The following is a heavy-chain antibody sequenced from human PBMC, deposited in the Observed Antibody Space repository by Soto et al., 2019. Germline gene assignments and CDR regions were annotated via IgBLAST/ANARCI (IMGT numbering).Heavy chain of an antibody. Sequence: GGSLRLSCAASGFTFDDYAMHWVRQAPGKGLEWVSGISWNSGSIGYADSVKGRFTISRDNAKNSLYLQMNSLRAGDTALYYCVKDRGGQWLVYFDYWGQGTLVTVSS. CDR1: GFTFDDYA. CDR2: ISWNSGSI. J-gene: IGHJ4*02. V-gene: IGHV3-9*01. D-gene: IGHD6-19*01. CDR3: VKDRGGQWLVYFDY.